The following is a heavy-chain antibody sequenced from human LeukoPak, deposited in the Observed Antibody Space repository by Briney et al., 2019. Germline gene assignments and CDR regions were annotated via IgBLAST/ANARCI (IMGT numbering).Heavy chain of an antibody. Sequence: GASVKVSCKASGYTFTSYGISWVRQAPGQGLEWMGWISAYNGNTNYAQKLQGRVTMTTDTSTSTAYMELRSLRSDDTVVYYCARGVVVGSYGSLVARVDNPDVWGKGTTVTVSS. CDR3: ARGVVVGSYGSLVARVDNPDV. D-gene: IGHD1-26*01. CDR1: GYTFTSYG. V-gene: IGHV1-18*01. J-gene: IGHJ6*04. CDR2: ISAYNGNT.